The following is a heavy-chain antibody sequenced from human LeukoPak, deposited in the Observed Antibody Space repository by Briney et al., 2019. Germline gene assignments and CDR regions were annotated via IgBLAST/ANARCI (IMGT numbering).Heavy chain of an antibody. CDR2: INPSGGST. Sequence: ASVKVSCKASGYTFTSYYMHWVRQAPGQGLEWMGIINPSGGSTSYAQKFQGRVTMTRDTSTSIVYMELSSLRSEDTAVYYCARDHVDYYYGMDVWGQGTTVTVSS. CDR3: ARDHVDYYYGMDV. J-gene: IGHJ6*02. CDR1: GYTFTSYY. V-gene: IGHV1-46*01.